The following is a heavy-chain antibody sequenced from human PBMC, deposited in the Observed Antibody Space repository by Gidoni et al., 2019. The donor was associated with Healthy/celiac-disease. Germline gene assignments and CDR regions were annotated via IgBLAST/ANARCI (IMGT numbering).Heavy chain of an antibody. CDR1: GFTFSSYA. Sequence: EVQLLESGGGLVQPGGSVRLSCAASGFTFSSYAWGWVRQAPGKGLEWVSAISGSGGSTYYADSVKGRFTISRDNSKNTLYLQMNSLRAEDTAVYYCAKDQGMDTAMVPYYGMDVWGQGTTVTVSS. D-gene: IGHD5-18*01. V-gene: IGHV3-23*01. CDR2: ISGSGGST. J-gene: IGHJ6*02. CDR3: AKDQGMDTAMVPYYGMDV.